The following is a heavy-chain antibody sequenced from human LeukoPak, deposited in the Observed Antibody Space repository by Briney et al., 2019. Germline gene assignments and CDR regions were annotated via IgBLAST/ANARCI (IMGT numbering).Heavy chain of an antibody. CDR2: ISYDGSKI. Sequence: PGRSLRLSCAASGFTSSSYAIHWVRQAPGKGLEWVSLISYDGSKIYYADAVKGRFTISRDSSKNTVYLHMDSLRAEDTAVYYCARDGGTCSGGACHSLLDYWGQGTLVTVSS. J-gene: IGHJ4*02. CDR3: ARDGGTCSGGACHSLLDY. V-gene: IGHV3-30*01. CDR1: GFTSSSYA. D-gene: IGHD2-15*01.